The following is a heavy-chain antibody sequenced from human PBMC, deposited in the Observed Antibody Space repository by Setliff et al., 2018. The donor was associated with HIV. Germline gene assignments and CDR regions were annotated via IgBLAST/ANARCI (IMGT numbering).Heavy chain of an antibody. Sequence: ASVKVSCKASGGTFSNYAISWVRQAPGQGLEWMGWINPSGDNTDYAQKFQDRVIMTRDTSTSTVYMELSSLTSEDTAIYYCARDRYYRNYFESWGQGTLVTVSS. V-gene: IGHV1-46*01. CDR3: ARDRYYRNYFES. CDR1: GGTFSNYA. D-gene: IGHD3-22*01. CDR2: INPSGDNT. J-gene: IGHJ4*02.